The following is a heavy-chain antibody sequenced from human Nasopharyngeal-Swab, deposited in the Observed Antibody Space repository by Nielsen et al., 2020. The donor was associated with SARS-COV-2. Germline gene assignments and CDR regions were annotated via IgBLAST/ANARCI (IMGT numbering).Heavy chain of an antibody. CDR3: ARHGTTVTRNYAFDI. V-gene: IGHV4-39*01. CDR2: IYYSGST. Sequence: RQAPGKGLEWIGSIYYSGSTYYNPSLKSRVTISVDTSKNQFSLKLSSVTAADTAMYYCARHGTTVTRNYAFDIWGQGTMVTVSS. J-gene: IGHJ3*02. D-gene: IGHD4-17*01.